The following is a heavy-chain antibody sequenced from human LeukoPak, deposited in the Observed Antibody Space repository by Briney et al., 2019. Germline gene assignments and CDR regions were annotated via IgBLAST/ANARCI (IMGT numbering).Heavy chain of an antibody. V-gene: IGHV1-2*02. CDR1: GYTFTGYY. CDR3: ARSDQSSGWYEGLKDY. J-gene: IGHJ4*02. D-gene: IGHD6-19*01. CDR2: INPNSGGT. Sequence: ASVKVSCTASGYTFTGYYMHWVRQAPGQGLEWMGWINPNSGGTNYAQKFQGRVTITADKSTSTAYMELSSLRSEDTAVYYCARSDQSSGWYEGLKDYWGQGTLVTVSS.